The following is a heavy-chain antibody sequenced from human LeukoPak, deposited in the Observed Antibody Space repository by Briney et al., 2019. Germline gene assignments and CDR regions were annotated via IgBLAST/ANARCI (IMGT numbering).Heavy chain of an antibody. D-gene: IGHD6-13*01. V-gene: IGHV3-7*01. CDR3: ARDIPHIAAAGRVGMDV. J-gene: IGHJ6*02. CDR1: GFTFSSYW. CDR2: IKQDGSEK. Sequence: GGSLRLSCAASGFTFSSYWMSWVRQAPGKGLEWVADIKQDGSEKYYVDSVKGRFTISRDNAKNSLYLQMNSLRAEDTAVYYCARDIPHIAAAGRVGMDVWGQGTTVTVSS.